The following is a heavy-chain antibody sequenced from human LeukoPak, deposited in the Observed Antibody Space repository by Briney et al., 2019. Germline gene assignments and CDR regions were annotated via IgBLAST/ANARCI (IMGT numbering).Heavy chain of an antibody. J-gene: IGHJ4*02. Sequence: GGSLRLSCAASGFTFSNYNMHWVRQAPGKGLEWVSSISSSSSYIYYADSVKGRFTISRDNAKNSMYLQMNSLRAEDTAVYYCARDEIYYDILTGYRHFDYWGQGTLVTVFS. V-gene: IGHV3-21*01. CDR3: ARDEIYYDILTGYRHFDY. CDR1: GFTFSNYN. D-gene: IGHD3-9*01. CDR2: ISSSSSYI.